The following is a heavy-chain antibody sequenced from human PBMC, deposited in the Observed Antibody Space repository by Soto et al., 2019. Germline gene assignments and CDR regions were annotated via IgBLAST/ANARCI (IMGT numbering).Heavy chain of an antibody. V-gene: IGHV3-15*01. CDR3: TTNDY. J-gene: IGHJ4*02. CDR1: GFTFSDAW. CDR2: IKGKSDGGTV. Sequence: GSLRLSCTASGFTFSDAWMTWVRQAPGKGLEWVGRIKGKSDGGTVEYAAPVKGRFIMTRDDSKSMLYLHMDSLKTEDTAMYYCTTNDYWGQGTLVTVSS.